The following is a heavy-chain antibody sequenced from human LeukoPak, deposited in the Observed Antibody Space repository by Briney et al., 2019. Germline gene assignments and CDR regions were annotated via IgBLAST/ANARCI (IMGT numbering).Heavy chain of an antibody. Sequence: SETLSLTCTVSGGSISSYYWSWIRQPPGKGLEWIGSIYYSGSTYYNPSLKSRVTISVDTSKNQFSLKLSSVTAADTAVYYCARGNYYDSSGYWGQGTLVTVSS. D-gene: IGHD3-22*01. V-gene: IGHV4-59*12. CDR2: IYYSGST. CDR1: GGSISSYY. J-gene: IGHJ4*02. CDR3: ARGNYYDSSGY.